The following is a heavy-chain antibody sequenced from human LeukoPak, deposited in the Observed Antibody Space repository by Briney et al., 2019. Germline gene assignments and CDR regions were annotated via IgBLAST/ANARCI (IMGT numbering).Heavy chain of an antibody. CDR2: IIPLFGTA. Sequence: SVKVSCKASGGSFNNYAISWVRQAPRQGLEWLGGIIPLFGTANYAQKFQGRVTITADESTSTAYMELSSLRSEDTAVYYCARESGYDYRNDAFDIWGQGTMVTVSS. CDR1: GGSFNNYA. V-gene: IGHV1-69*13. CDR3: ARESGYDYRNDAFDI. J-gene: IGHJ3*02. D-gene: IGHD5-12*01.